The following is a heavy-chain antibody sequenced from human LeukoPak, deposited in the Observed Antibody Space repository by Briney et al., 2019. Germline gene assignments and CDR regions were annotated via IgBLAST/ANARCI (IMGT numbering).Heavy chain of an antibody. CDR3: ARVHIVVVPDAFDI. J-gene: IGHJ3*02. D-gene: IGHD2-21*01. CDR1: GFTFSDFY. V-gene: IGHV3-11*06. Sequence: GGSLRLSCAASGFTFSDFYMSWIRQAPGKGLEWVSYISSSSSYTNYADSVKGRFTISRDNAKNSLYLQMNSLRAEDTAVYYCARVHIVVVPDAFDIWGQGTMVTVSS. CDR2: ISSSSSYT.